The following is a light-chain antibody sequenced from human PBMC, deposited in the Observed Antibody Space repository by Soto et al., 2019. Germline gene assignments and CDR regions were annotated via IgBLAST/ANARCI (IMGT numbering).Light chain of an antibody. CDR3: CSYAGSSTFV. V-gene: IGLV2-23*02. CDR2: EVS. CDR1: SSDVGGYNY. Sequence: QSVLTQPASVSGSPGQSITISCTGTSSDVGGYNYVSWYQQHPGKAPKLMIYEVSYWPSGVSNRFSGSKSGNTASLTISGLQAEDEADYYCCSYAGSSTFVFGGGTKLTVL. J-gene: IGLJ3*02.